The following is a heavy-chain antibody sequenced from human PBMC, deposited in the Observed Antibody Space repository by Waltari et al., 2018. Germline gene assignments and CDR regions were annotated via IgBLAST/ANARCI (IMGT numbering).Heavy chain of an antibody. CDR2: IYQRGST. CDR3: ARGGSSGVQFDY. CDR1: GGSISSSNW. Sequence: QVQLQESGPGLVKPSGTLSLTCAVSGGSISSSNWWSWVRQPPGKGLEWIGEIYQRGSTNYNPSRKSRVTISVDKSKNQFSLKLSSVTAADTDVYYCARGGSSGVQFDYWGQGTLVTVYS. J-gene: IGHJ4*02. V-gene: IGHV4-4*02. D-gene: IGHD6-19*01.